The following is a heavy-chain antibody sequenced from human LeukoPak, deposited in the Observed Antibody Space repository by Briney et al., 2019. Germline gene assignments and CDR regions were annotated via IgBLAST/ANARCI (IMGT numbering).Heavy chain of an antibody. Sequence: SETLSLTCTVSGGSISSYYWSWIRQPPGKGLDWIGYIYFSGSTSYNPSLKSRVTISIDTSKNQFSLRLSSVTAADTALYFCARILRTSALGAFDIWGQGTMVSVSS. CDR2: IYFSGST. V-gene: IGHV4-59*01. CDR1: GGSISSYY. CDR3: ARILRTSALGAFDI. J-gene: IGHJ3*02. D-gene: IGHD3-3*01.